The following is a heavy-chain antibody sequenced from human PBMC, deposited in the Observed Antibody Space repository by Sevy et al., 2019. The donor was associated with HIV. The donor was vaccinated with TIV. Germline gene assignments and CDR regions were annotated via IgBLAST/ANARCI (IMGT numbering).Heavy chain of an antibody. V-gene: IGHV3-7*01. J-gene: IGHJ3*02. CDR1: GISFSNYW. Sequence: GGSLRLSCAASGISFSNYWMSWVRQAPGKGLEWVANINQDGSEKKFVGSVKGRFTISRDNAKNSVYLQMNSLTAEDTAVYCCARDRCAKYPDDGFDIWGQGTMVTVSS. CDR3: ARDRCAKYPDDGFDI. CDR2: INQDGSEK.